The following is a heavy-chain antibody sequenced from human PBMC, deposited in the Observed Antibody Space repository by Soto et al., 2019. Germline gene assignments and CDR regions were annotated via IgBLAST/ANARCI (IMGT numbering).Heavy chain of an antibody. CDR1: GFTFTTFD. CDR2: IKSKTDGEAT. D-gene: IGHD3-16*01. CDR3: TTWGYI. J-gene: IGHJ3*02. Sequence: PGGSLSLSCAASGFTFTTFDMSWARQAPGKGLEWVGRIKSKTDGEATDYAAPVRGRFTISRDDSQNMLYLQMNSLKTEDAAVYYCTTWGYILTQGTMVTASS. V-gene: IGHV3-15*01.